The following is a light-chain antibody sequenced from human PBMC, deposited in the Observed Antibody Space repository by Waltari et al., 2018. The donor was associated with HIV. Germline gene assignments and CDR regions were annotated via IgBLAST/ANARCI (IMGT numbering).Light chain of an antibody. V-gene: IGLV10-54*01. CDR3: SAWDSSLNVWV. Sequence: QAGLTQPPSVSKGLRQTATLTCTGNSNNVGFQGAAWLQQHQGHPPKLLSYRNNYRPSGISERFYASRSGNTASLTIIGLQPEDEADYYCSAWDSSLNVWVFGGGTKLTVL. CDR1: SNNVGFQG. J-gene: IGLJ3*02. CDR2: RNN.